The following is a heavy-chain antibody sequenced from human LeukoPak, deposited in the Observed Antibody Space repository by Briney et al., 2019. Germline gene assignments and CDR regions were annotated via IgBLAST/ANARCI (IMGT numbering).Heavy chain of an antibody. V-gene: IGHV4-34*01. CDR1: GVSFCGYY. CDR2: INRSGST. J-gene: IGHJ4*02. D-gene: IGHD1-26*01. Sequence: SETLSLTCAVYGVSFCGYYWSWLRQPPGKGLEWVGEINRSGSTKYNTSLERRVTTIVNTSKNPYSPKLSSVTAADTAVYYCARGHIAGARGFDYWGQGTLVTVSS. CDR3: ARGHIAGARGFDY.